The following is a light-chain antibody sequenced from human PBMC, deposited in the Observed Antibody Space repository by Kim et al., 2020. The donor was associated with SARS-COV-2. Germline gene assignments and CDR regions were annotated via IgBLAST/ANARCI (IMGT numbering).Light chain of an antibody. V-gene: IGKV1-17*01. Sequence: ESVGDRVTITCRASQGIRNDLGWYQQKPGRAPKRLIYGASSLQSGVPSRFSVSGSGTEFTLTISSVQPEDIATYFCLQHSTYPITFGQGTRLEIK. CDR2: GAS. J-gene: IGKJ5*01. CDR3: LQHSTYPIT. CDR1: QGIRND.